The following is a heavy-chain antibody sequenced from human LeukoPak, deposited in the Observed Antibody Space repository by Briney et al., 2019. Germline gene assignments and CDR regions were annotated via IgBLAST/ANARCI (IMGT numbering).Heavy chain of an antibody. V-gene: IGHV2-5*02. D-gene: IGHD3-9*01. Sequence: SGPTLVNPTQTLTLTCTFSGFSLSTSGVGVGWIRQPPGKALEWLALIYWDDDKRYSPSLKSRLTITKDTSKNQVVLTMTNMDPVDTATYCCAHRTSYDILTTYYPYFDYWGQGTLVTVSS. CDR2: IYWDDDK. J-gene: IGHJ4*02. CDR1: GFSLSTSGVG. CDR3: AHRTSYDILTTYYPYFDY.